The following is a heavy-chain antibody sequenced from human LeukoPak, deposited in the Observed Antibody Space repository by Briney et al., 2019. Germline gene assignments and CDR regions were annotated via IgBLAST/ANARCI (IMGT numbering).Heavy chain of an antibody. J-gene: IGHJ4*02. D-gene: IGHD2-15*01. CDR1: GFTFSRYG. V-gene: IGHV3-30*18. Sequence: GGSLRLSCAASGFTFSRYGMHWVRQAPGKGLEWVAVISYDGSNKYYADSVKGRFTTSRDNSKNTLYLQMNSLRAEDTAVYYCAKDRWSSGGSGGGDYWGQGTLVTVSS. CDR2: ISYDGSNK. CDR3: AKDRWSSGGSGGGDY.